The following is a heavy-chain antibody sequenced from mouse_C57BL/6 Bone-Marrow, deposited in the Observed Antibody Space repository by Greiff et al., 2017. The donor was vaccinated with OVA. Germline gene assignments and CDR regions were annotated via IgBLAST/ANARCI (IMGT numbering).Heavy chain of an antibody. CDR3: AIDDHYYGRSRYAMDD. Sequence: QVQLKQPGAELVKPGASVKLSCKASGYTFTSYWMHWVKQRPGRGLEWIGRIDPNSGGTKYNEKFKSKATLTVDKPSSTAYMQLSSLTSEDSAVYYGAIDDHYYGRSRYAMDDWGQGTSGTGSS. J-gene: IGHJ4*01. D-gene: IGHD1-1*01. CDR1: GYTFTSYW. CDR2: IDPNSGGT. V-gene: IGHV1-72*01.